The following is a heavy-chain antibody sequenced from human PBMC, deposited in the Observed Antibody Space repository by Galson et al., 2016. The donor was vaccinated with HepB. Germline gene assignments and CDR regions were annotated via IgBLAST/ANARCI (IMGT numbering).Heavy chain of an antibody. CDR3: AKASRKSYYYLDH. D-gene: IGHD3-10*01. CDR1: GFTFRTYA. V-gene: IGHV3-23*01. J-gene: IGHJ4*02. Sequence: SLRLSCAASGFTFRTYAMNWVRQAPGGGLEWISAISNTATHYADPVKGRFTISRDTSTNTLYLHMSGLRAEDTAVYFCAKASRKSYYYLDHWGQGTLVSVSS. CDR2: ISNTAT.